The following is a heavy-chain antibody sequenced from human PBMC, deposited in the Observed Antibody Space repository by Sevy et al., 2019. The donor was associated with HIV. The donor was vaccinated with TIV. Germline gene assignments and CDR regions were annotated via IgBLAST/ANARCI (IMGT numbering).Heavy chain of an antibody. V-gene: IGHV3-23*01. J-gene: IGHJ4*02. CDR2: ISGSGGTT. CDR3: AKGYGSGSPPDY. CDR1: GFIFNSYT. Sequence: GGSLRLSYAASGFIFNSYTMNWVRQAPGKGLEWVSAISGSGGTTYYADSVKGRFTISRDNSKKKVDLQMNSLTVEDTAVYYCAKGYGSGSPPDYWGQGTLVTVSS. D-gene: IGHD3-10*01.